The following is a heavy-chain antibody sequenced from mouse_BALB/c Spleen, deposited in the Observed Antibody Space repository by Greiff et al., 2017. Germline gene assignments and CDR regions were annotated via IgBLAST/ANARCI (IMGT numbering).Heavy chain of an antibody. J-gene: IGHJ2*01. Sequence: VKVVESGPGLVAPSQSLSITCTVSGFSLTSYGVHWVRQPPGKGLEWLGVIWAGGSTNYNSALMSRLSISKDNSKSQVFLKMNSLQTDDTAIYYCAREGDGYYDFDYWGQGTTLTVSS. CDR1: GFSLTSYG. V-gene: IGHV2-9*02. D-gene: IGHD2-3*01. CDR2: IWAGGST. CDR3: AREGDGYYDFDY.